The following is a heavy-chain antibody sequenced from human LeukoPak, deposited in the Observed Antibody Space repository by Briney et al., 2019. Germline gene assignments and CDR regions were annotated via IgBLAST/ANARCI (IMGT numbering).Heavy chain of an antibody. CDR2: ISSGGVT. D-gene: IGHD3-16*01. V-gene: IGHV3-23*01. CDR1: GFTFSIYS. Sequence: GGSLRLSCAASGFTFSIYSMAWARQSTVKGLEWVASISSGGVTYYADSVKGRFTISRDNSKNTLYLQMNSLRAEDTAVYYCAGGTLIKNADDWGQGTLVTVSS. J-gene: IGHJ4*02. CDR3: AGGTLIKNADD.